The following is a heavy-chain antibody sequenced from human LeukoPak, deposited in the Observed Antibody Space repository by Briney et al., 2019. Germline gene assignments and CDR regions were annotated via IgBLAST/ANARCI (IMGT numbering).Heavy chain of an antibody. CDR3: ARGQNGYYYDSSGYYYFLDY. Sequence: SETLSLTCTVSGGSISTYYWSWIRQPPGKGLEWIGYIFHSGSTNYNPSLKSRVTMSVATSTNQFSLKLSSVTAADTAVYYCARGQNGYYYDSSGYYYFLDYWGQGTLVTVSS. CDR1: GGSISTYY. CDR2: IFHSGST. V-gene: IGHV4-59*12. D-gene: IGHD3-22*01. J-gene: IGHJ4*02.